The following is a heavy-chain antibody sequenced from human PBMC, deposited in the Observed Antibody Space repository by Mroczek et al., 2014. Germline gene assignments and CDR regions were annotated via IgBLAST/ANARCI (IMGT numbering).Heavy chain of an antibody. J-gene: IGHJ3*02. D-gene: IGHD3-16*01. Sequence: QVQLVESGPGLVKPFTDPCPSPALSLVAPSAVVVTTGAGSGSPPGRDWSGFGRIYTHGSTNXNPSLKSRVTISVDTSKNQFSLKLSSVTAADTAVYYCARALMITFGGPSPPDAFDIWGQGTMVTVSS. CDR3: ARALMITFGGPSPPDAFDI. CDR1: VAPSAVVVTT. CDR2: IYTHGST. V-gene: IGHV4-61*02.